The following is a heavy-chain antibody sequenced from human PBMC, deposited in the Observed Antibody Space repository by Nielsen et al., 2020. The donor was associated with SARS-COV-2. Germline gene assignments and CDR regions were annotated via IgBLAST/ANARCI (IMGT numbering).Heavy chain of an antibody. CDR1: GFSFSRYS. Sequence: GESLKISCAASGFSFSRYSMVWVRQAPGKGLEWVSSITSSSSNIHYADSMKGRFTISRENAKNSFFLQMNSLRAEDTAVYYCARLPHGYTYGRYYYHGLDVWGQGTTVTVSS. J-gene: IGHJ6*02. V-gene: IGHV3-21*01. CDR3: ARLPHGYTYGRYYYHGLDV. CDR2: ITSSSSNI. D-gene: IGHD5-18*01.